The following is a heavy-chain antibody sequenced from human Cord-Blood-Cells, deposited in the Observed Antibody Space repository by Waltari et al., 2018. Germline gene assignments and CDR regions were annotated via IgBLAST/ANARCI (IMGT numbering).Heavy chain of an antibody. Sequence: EVQLVQSGAEVKKPGESLKISCKGSGYSFTSYWLVWVRQMPGKGLEWMGIIYPCDSDTRYRTTFQGQVTISAEKSISTAYLQWSSLKASDTAMYYCARHDLETATDYWGQGTLVTVSS. J-gene: IGHJ4*02. CDR2: IYPCDSDT. CDR3: ARHDLETATDY. V-gene: IGHV5-51*01. D-gene: IGHD2-15*01. CDR1: GYSFTSYW.